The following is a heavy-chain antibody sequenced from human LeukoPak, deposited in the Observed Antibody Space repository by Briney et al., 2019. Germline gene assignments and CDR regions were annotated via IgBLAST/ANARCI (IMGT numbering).Heavy chain of an antibody. J-gene: IGHJ6*03. D-gene: IGHD6-13*01. Sequence: GGSLRLSCAASGFTVSSNYMSWVRQAPGKGLEWVSVIYSGGSTYYADSVKGRFTISSDNSKNTLYLQMNSLRAEDTAVYYCAREGAAAGTEAGYYYYMDVWGKGTTVTVSS. CDR3: AREGAAAGTEAGYYYYMDV. V-gene: IGHV3-53*01. CDR2: IYSGGST. CDR1: GFTVSSNY.